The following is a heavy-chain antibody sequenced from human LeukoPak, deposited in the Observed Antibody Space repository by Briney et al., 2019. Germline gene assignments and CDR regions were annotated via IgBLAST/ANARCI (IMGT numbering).Heavy chain of an antibody. Sequence: ASVKVSCKASGYTFTGYYMHWVRQAPGQGLEWMGWINPNSGGTNYAQKFQGRVTMTRDTSISTAYMELSRLRSDDTAVYYCARVSEQLVVHYYYYMDVWGKGTTVTVSS. V-gene: IGHV1-2*02. CDR1: GYTFTGYY. J-gene: IGHJ6*03. D-gene: IGHD6-13*01. CDR2: INPNSGGT. CDR3: ARVSEQLVVHYYYYMDV.